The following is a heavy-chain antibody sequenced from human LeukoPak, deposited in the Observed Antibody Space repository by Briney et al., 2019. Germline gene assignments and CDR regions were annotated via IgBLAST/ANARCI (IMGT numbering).Heavy chain of an antibody. D-gene: IGHD1-14*01. J-gene: IGHJ3*02. CDR1: GGSLSSGGYY. CDR2: IYHSGST. Sequence: SETLSLTCTVSGGSLSSGGYYWSWIRQPPGKGLEWIGYIYHSGSTYYNPSLKSRVTISVDRSKNQFSLKLSSVTAADTAVYYCARVGHRPPRAFDIWGQGTMVTVSS. CDR3: ARVGHRPPRAFDI. V-gene: IGHV4-30-2*01.